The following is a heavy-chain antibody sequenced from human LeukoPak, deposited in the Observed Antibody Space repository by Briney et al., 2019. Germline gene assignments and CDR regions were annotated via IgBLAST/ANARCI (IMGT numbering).Heavy chain of an antibody. D-gene: IGHD3-10*01. Sequence: GGSLRLSCAASGFTFNSYVMSWVRQAPGKGLEWVSGIDYSGGNTNYADSVLGRFTVSRDNSKNTLYLQMNSLRAEDTAVYYCVATRVCGGVLLRPNCLYFENWGQGTLVSVSS. CDR2: IDYSGGNT. CDR1: GFTFNSYV. J-gene: IGHJ4*02. V-gene: IGHV3-23*01. CDR3: VATRVCGGVLLRPNCLYFEN.